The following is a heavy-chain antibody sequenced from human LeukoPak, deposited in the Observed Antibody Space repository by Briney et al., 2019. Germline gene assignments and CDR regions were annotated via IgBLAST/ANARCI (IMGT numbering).Heavy chain of an antibody. D-gene: IGHD5-18*01. Sequence: SQTLSLTCTVSGVSISSGYYYWSWIRQSPGKGLESMGYIYHNGSTYYNPSLKSRVSISVDTSKNQFSLKLSSVTAADTAVYYCARQSSYGSSFDYWGQGTLVTVSS. J-gene: IGHJ4*02. CDR3: ARQSSYGSSFDY. CDR2: IYHNGST. V-gene: IGHV4-30-2*03. CDR1: GVSISSGYYY.